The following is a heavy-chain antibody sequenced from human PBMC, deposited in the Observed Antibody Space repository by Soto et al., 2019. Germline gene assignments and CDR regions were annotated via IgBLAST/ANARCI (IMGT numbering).Heavy chain of an antibody. CDR2: IIPIFGTA. Sequence: QVQLVQSGAEVKKPGSSVKVSCKASGGTFSSYAISWVRQAPGQGLEWMGGIIPIFGTANYAQKFQGRVTITADESTSTAYMELSSMRSEDTAVYYCARELYYDSSGYPNPPDYWGQGTLVTVSS. V-gene: IGHV1-69*01. J-gene: IGHJ4*02. CDR1: GGTFSSYA. CDR3: ARELYYDSSGYPNPPDY. D-gene: IGHD3-22*01.